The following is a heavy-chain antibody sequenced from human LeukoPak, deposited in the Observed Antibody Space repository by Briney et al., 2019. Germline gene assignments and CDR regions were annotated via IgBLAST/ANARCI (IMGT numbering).Heavy chain of an antibody. Sequence: PSETLSLTCTVSGGSISSYYWSWIRQPPGKGLEWIGYIYYSGSTNYNPSLKSRVTISVDTSKNQFSLKLSSVTAADTAVYYCARRTEVCSGGSCYWNFDYWGQGTLVTVSS. D-gene: IGHD2-15*01. CDR2: IYYSGST. CDR1: GGSISSYY. CDR3: ARRTEVCSGGSCYWNFDY. J-gene: IGHJ4*02. V-gene: IGHV4-59*08.